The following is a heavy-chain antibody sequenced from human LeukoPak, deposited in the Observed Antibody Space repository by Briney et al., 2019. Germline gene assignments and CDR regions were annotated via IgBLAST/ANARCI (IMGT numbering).Heavy chain of an antibody. CDR2: IYNSGTT. CDR3: AKASQWLAFDN. CDR1: DGSVSSYF. D-gene: IGHD6-19*01. V-gene: IGHV4-59*02. J-gene: IGHJ4*02. Sequence: SETLSLTCTVSDGSVSSYFWSWIRQPPGKGLGWIGNIYNSGTTNYNPSLKSRVTISMDTSKNQLSLNLNSVTAADTAVYHCAKASQWLAFDNWGQGTLVTVSS.